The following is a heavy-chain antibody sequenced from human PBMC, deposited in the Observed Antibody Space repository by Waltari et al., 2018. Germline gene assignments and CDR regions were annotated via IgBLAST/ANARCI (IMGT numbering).Heavy chain of an antibody. Sequence: QVQLVQSGAEVKKPGASVKVSCKASGYTFPSYDINWVRQATGQGLEWMGWMNPNSGNTGYAQKFQGRVTMTRNTSISTAYMELSSLRSEDTAVYYCARAYDYYDSSGYWRVDYWGQGTLVTVSS. J-gene: IGHJ4*02. D-gene: IGHD3-22*01. CDR1: GYTFPSYD. V-gene: IGHV1-8*01. CDR2: MNPNSGNT. CDR3: ARAYDYYDSSGYWRVDY.